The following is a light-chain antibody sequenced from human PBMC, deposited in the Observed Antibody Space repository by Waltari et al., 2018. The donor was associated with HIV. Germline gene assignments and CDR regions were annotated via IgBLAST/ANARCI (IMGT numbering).Light chain of an antibody. CDR3: QSAASNASLWV. Sequence: SYELTQPPSGSGSPGQTARITCSGDALPKKYAYWYQQRPGKAPVLVIYKDTERPSGIPDRFSGSSSGTTATLTIIGVQAQDEADYHCQSAASNASLWVFGGGTKLTVL. V-gene: IGLV3-25*03. CDR1: ALPKKY. CDR2: KDT. J-gene: IGLJ3*02.